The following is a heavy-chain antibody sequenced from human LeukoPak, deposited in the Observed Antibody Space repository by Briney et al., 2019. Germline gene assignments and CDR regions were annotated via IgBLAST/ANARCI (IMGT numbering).Heavy chain of an antibody. CDR3: ARAASESRASGYSSSWYKN. CDR2: ISAYNGNT. V-gene: IGHV1-18*01. D-gene: IGHD6-13*01. Sequence: ASVKVSCKTSGYTFTSYGISWVRQAPGQGLEWMGWISAYNGNTNYAQKLQGRVTMTTDTSTSTAYMELRSLRSDDTAVYYCARAASESRASGYSSSWYKNWGQGTLVTVSS. CDR1: GYTFTSYG. J-gene: IGHJ4*02.